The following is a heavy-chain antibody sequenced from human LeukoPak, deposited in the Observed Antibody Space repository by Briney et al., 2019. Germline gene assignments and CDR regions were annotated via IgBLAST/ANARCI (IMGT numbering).Heavy chain of an antibody. CDR3: ARARGPQQLVVNRFDP. CDR1: GGTFSSHA. J-gene: IGHJ5*02. CDR2: IIPIFGTA. V-gene: IGHV1-69*05. D-gene: IGHD6-13*01. Sequence: GASVKVSCKASGGTFSSHAISWVRQAPGQGLEWMGRIIPIFGTANYAQKFQGRVTITTDESTSTAYMELSSLRSEDTAVYYCARARGPQQLVVNRFDPWGQGTLVTVSS.